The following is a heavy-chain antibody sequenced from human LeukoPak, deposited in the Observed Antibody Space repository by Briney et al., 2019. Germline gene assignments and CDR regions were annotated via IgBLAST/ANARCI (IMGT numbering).Heavy chain of an antibody. D-gene: IGHD6-19*01. Sequence: SETLSLTCAVYGGSFSGYYWSWIRQPPGKGLEWIGAINHSGSTNYNPSLKSRVTISVDTSKNQFSLKLSSVTAADTAVYNCARALGQWLVHFGWFDPWGQGTLVTVSS. CDR1: GGSFSGYY. V-gene: IGHV4-34*01. CDR3: ARALGQWLVHFGWFDP. CDR2: INHSGST. J-gene: IGHJ5*02.